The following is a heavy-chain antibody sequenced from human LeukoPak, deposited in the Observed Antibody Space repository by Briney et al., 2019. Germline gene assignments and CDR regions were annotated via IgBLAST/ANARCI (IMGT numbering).Heavy chain of an antibody. CDR1: GGSISSYY. CDR3: ARLRPNYYYYYMDV. J-gene: IGHJ6*03. CDR2: IYTSGST. Sequence: SETLSLTCTVSGGSISSYYWSWLRQPAGKGLEWIGRIYTSGSTNYNPSLKSRVTMSVDTSKNQFSLKLSSVTAADTAVYYCARLRPNYYYYYMDVWGKGTTVTISS. V-gene: IGHV4-4*07.